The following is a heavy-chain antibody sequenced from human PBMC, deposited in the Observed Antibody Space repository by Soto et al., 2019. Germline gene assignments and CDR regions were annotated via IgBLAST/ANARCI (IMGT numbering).Heavy chain of an antibody. CDR3: ARSPNTRYCSGGSCYSPFIY. Sequence: SETLSLTCTISGGSISSGGYYWTWIRQHPGKGLEWIGYIYYSGSTNYNPSLKSRVTISVDTSKNQFSLKLSSVTAADTAVYYCARSPNTRYCSGGSCYSPFIYWGQGTLVTVSS. V-gene: IGHV4-61*08. CDR2: IYYSGST. J-gene: IGHJ4*02. D-gene: IGHD2-15*01. CDR1: GGSISSGGYY.